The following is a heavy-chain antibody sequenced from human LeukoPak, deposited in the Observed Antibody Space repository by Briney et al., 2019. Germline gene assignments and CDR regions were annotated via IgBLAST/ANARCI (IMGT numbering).Heavy chain of an antibody. CDR2: IYYSGST. V-gene: IGHV4-59*01. CDR3: ARALREISSYYFDS. Sequence: SETLPLTCTASGGSISNYYWSWIRQLPGKGLEWIGNIYYSGSTNYNPSLKSRVTISVDTPKNQFSLKLSSVTAADTAVYYCARALREISSYYFDSWGQGTLVTVSS. J-gene: IGHJ4*02. CDR1: GGSISNYY. D-gene: IGHD3-10*01.